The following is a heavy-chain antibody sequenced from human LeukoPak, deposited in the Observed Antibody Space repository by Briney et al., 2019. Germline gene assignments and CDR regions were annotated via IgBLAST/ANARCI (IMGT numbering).Heavy chain of an antibody. J-gene: IGHJ6*03. D-gene: IGHD3-22*01. CDR1: GGSFSGYY. CDR2: INHSGST. CDR3: ARGPYYYDSSGYYYYYYYMDV. Sequence: SETLSLTCAVYGGSFSGYYWSWIRQPPGKGLEWIGEINHSGSTNYNPSLKSRVTISVDTSKNQFSLKLSSVTAADTAVYYCARGPYYYDSSGYYYYYYYMDVWGKGTTVTASS. V-gene: IGHV4-34*01.